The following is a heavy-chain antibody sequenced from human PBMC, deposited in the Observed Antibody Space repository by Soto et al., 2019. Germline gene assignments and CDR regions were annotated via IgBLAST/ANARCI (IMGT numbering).Heavy chain of an antibody. CDR3: ARRGYKGYAMDAFDI. J-gene: IGHJ3*02. Sequence: QVQLVESGGGLVKAGGSLRLSCAASGFNFRDYYMTWIRQAPGKGLEWVSYISSSSSYTNYADSVKGRFTIFRDNVKSSLYLQVNGLRAEDTAVYYCARRGYKGYAMDAFDIWGQGTMVTVSS. CDR1: GFNFRDYY. CDR2: ISSSSSYT. V-gene: IGHV3-11*05. D-gene: IGHD5-12*01.